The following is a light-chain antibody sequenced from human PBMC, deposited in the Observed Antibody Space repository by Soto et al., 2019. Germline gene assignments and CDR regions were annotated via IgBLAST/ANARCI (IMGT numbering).Light chain of an antibody. CDR3: QQYDRSPRT. CDR2: GAS. CDR1: QSLSGNY. J-gene: IGKJ2*01. V-gene: IGKV3-20*01. Sequence: DIVLTQSPGTLSLSPGERATLSCRASQSLSGNYLAWYQQRPGQPPRLLIYGASSRATGFPDRFSGSGSGTDFTLTISRLEPEDFAVYYCQQYDRSPRTFGQGTKLEI.